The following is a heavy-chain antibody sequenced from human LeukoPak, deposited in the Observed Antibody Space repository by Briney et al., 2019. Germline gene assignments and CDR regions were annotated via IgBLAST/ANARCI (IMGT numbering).Heavy chain of an antibody. CDR1: GGSISSGSYY. CDR2: IYTSGST. CDR3: ASPFGDFGP. J-gene: IGHJ5*02. D-gene: IGHD3-16*01. Sequence: SQTLSLTCTVSGGSISSGSYYWSWIRQPAGKGLEWIGRIYTSGSTNYNPSLKSRVTISVDTSKNRFSLKLSSVTAADTAVYYCASPFGDFGPWGQGTLVTVSS. V-gene: IGHV4-61*02.